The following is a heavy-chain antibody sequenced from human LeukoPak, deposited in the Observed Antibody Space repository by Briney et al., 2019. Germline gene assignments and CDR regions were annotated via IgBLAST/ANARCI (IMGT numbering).Heavy chain of an antibody. CDR1: GFTFSDYY. Sequence: GGSLRLSCAASGFTFSDYYMSWIRQATGKGLEWVSYISSSSSYTNYADSVKGRFTISRDNAKNSLYLQMNSLRAEDTAVYYCARLLGSTVTTWGVNWFDPWGQGTLVTVSS. CDR3: ARLLGSTVTTWGVNWFDP. CDR2: ISSSSSYT. J-gene: IGHJ5*02. D-gene: IGHD4-17*01. V-gene: IGHV3-11*06.